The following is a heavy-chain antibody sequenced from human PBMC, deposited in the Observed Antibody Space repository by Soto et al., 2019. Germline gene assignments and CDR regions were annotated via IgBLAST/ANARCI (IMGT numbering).Heavy chain of an antibody. CDR2: IYYSGST. V-gene: IGHV4-31*03. J-gene: IGHJ6*02. D-gene: IGHD1-1*01. CDR1: GGSISSGGYY. CDR3: AATTGTDLVSYYYGIDV. Sequence: SETLSLTCTVSGGSISSGGYYWSWIRQHPGKGLEWIGYIYYSGSTYYNPSLKSRVTISVDTSKNQFSLMLSSVTAADTAVYYCAATTGTDLVSYYYGIDVWGQGTTVTVSS.